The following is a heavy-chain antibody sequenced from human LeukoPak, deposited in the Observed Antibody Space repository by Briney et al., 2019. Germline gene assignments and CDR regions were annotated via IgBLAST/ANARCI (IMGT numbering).Heavy chain of an antibody. D-gene: IGHD3-10*01. J-gene: IGHJ6*03. Sequence: GASVEVSCKASGYTFIDYYIHCVRQAPGQGLEWMGWSTPNSGGTNYAQKFQDRVTVTRDTSISTAYMELSRLRSDDTAVYYCAREMSLTMARGEDYYYYYMDVWGKGTTVTVSS. CDR2: STPNSGGT. CDR3: AREMSLTMARGEDYYYYYMDV. V-gene: IGHV1-2*02. CDR1: GYTFIDYY.